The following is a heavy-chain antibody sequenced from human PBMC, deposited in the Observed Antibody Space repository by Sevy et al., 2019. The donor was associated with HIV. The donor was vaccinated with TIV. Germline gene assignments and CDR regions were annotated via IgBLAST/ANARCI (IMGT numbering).Heavy chain of an antibody. CDR2: ISSSGSTI. J-gene: IGHJ3*02. CDR3: ARTRIDAAFAFDI. CDR1: GFTFSSYE. Sequence: GGSLRLSCAASGFTFSSYEMNWVRQAPGKGLEWVSYISSSGSTIYYADSVKGRFTISRDNAKNSLYLQMNSLRAEDTAVYYCARTRIDAAFAFDIWGQGTMVTVSS. V-gene: IGHV3-48*03.